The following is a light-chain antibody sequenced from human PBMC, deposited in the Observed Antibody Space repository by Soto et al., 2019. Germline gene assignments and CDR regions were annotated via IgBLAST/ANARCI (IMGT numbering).Light chain of an antibody. Sequence: QSALTQPASVSGSPGQSITFSCTGTSSDVGSYDYVSWHQQHPGKAPKLIIYDVNNRPSGVPSRFSGSKSGNTASLIISGLQTEDEADYYCCAYSTSGTHVCGTG. V-gene: IGLV2-14*03. J-gene: IGLJ1*01. CDR1: SSDVGSYDY. CDR3: CAYSTSGTHV. CDR2: DVN.